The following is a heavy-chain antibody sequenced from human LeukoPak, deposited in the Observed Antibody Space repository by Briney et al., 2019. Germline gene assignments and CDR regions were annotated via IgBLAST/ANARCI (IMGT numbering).Heavy chain of an antibody. Sequence: PGGSLRLSCTSSSFTLGDWYMSWIRQAPGKGLEWVSAISGTGGSTYYADSVKGRFTISRDNSKDTLYLQMNSLRVEDTAFYYCASRPPTTSNQGGSYYMDVWGKGTTVTVSS. CDR2: ISGTGGST. CDR3: ASRPPTTSNQGGSYYMDV. D-gene: IGHD4-11*01. CDR1: SFTLGDWY. J-gene: IGHJ6*03. V-gene: IGHV3-23*01.